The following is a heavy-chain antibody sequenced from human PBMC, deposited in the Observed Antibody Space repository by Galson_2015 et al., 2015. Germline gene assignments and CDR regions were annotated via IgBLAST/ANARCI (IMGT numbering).Heavy chain of an antibody. CDR1: GGSISSDY. D-gene: IGHD3-16*02. J-gene: IGHJ4*02. V-gene: IGHV4-59*01. CDR2: IYYSGIT. Sequence: ATLSLPGPVSGGSISSDYRSGLRQPPGKGLGRSGNIYYSGITNYTPSLKSRVTISVDTSKNQFSLKLSSVTAADTAVYYCARGYFPSGRRGVVISNYFDYWGQGTLVTVSS. CDR3: ARGYFPSGRRGVVISNYFDY.